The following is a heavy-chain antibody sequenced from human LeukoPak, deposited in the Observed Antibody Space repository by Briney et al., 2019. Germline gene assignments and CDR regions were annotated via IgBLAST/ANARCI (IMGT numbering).Heavy chain of an antibody. CDR2: ISGSGGST. CDR3: AKDEIRITMVRGVLGLVDY. Sequence: PGGSLRLSCAASGFTFSSYAMSWVRQAPGKGLEWVSAISGSGGSTYYADSVKGRFTISRDNSKNTLYLQMNSLRAEDTAVYYCAKDEIRITMVRGVLGLVDYWGQGTLVTVSS. D-gene: IGHD3-10*01. J-gene: IGHJ4*02. V-gene: IGHV3-23*01. CDR1: GFTFSSYA.